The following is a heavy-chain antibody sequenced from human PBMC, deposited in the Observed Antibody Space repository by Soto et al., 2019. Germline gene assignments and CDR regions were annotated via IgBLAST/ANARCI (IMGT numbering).Heavy chain of an antibody. CDR2: ISAYNGNT. J-gene: IGHJ5*02. D-gene: IGHD2-2*01. CDR1: RLTKNSKG. Sequence: ASAEVSCKEPRLTKNSKGRSWPRQEPGQGLEWMGWISAYNGNTNYAQKLQGRVTMTTDTSTSTAYMELRSLRSDDTAVYYCARGDIVVGNWFDPWGQGTLVTVSS. CDR3: ARGDIVVGNWFDP. V-gene: IGHV1-18*01.